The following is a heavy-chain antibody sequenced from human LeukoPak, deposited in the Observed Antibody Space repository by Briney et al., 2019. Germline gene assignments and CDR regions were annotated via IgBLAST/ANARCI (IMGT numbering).Heavy chain of an antibody. CDR2: IYYSGST. Sequence: SETLSLTCTVSGGSISSYYWSWIRQPPGKGLEWIGYIYYSGSTNYNPSLKSRVTISVDTSKNQFSLKLSSVTAADTAVYYRASGDYTDPPYYFDYWGQGTLVTVSS. V-gene: IGHV4-59*01. D-gene: IGHD4-17*01. CDR1: GGSISSYY. J-gene: IGHJ4*02. CDR3: ASGDYTDPPYYFDY.